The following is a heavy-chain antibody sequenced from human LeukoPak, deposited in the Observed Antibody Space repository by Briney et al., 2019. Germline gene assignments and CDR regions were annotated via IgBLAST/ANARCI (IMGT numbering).Heavy chain of an antibody. J-gene: IGHJ4*02. CDR2: ISGSGGST. CDR3: AKDRYGDYAPTPFDY. V-gene: IGHV3-23*01. Sequence: GGSLRLSCAASGFTFSSYWMSWVRQAPGKGLEWVSAISGSGGSTYYADSVKGRFTISRDNSKNTLYLQMNSLRAEDTAVYYCAKDRYGDYAPTPFDYWGQGTLVTVSS. CDR1: GFTFSSYW. D-gene: IGHD4-17*01.